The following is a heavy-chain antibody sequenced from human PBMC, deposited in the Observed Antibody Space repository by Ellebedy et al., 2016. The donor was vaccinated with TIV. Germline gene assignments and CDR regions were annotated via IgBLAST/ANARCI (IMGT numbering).Heavy chain of an antibody. J-gene: IGHJ4*02. CDR2: IYTSGST. CDR1: GGSISSYY. CDR3: ARGNRRVLLWFGPYFDY. Sequence: SETLSLTXTVSGGSISSYYWSWIRQPAGKGLEWIGRIYTSGSTNYNPSLKSRVTMSVDTSKNQFSLKLSSVTAADTAVYYCARGNRRVLLWFGPYFDYWGQGTLVTVSS. V-gene: IGHV4-4*07. D-gene: IGHD3-10*01.